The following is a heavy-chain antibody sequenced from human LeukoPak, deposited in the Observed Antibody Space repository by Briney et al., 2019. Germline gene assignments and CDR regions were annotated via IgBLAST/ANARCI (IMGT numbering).Heavy chain of an antibody. D-gene: IGHD1-26*01. CDR3: ARGTVGATSEDFDY. CDR2: ISSSSSYI. Sequence: GGSLRLSCAASGFTFSSYSMNWVRQAPGKGLEWVSSISSSSSYIYSADSVKGRFTISRDNAKNSLYLQMNSLRAEDTAVYYCARGTVGATSEDFDYWDQGTLVTVSS. CDR1: GFTFSSYS. J-gene: IGHJ4*02. V-gene: IGHV3-21*01.